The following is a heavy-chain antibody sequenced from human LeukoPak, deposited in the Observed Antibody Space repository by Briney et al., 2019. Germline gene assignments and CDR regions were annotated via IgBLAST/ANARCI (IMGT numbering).Heavy chain of an antibody. Sequence: PSETLSLTCTVSGGSISSYYWSWIRQPPGKGLEWIGYIYYSGSTNYNPSLKSRVTISVDTSKNQFSLKLSSVTAADTAVYYCARDQVGYYYYYGMDVWGQGTTVTVSS. V-gene: IGHV4-59*12. CDR3: ARDQVGYYYYYGMDV. CDR2: IYYSGST. CDR1: GGSISSYY. D-gene: IGHD1-26*01. J-gene: IGHJ6*02.